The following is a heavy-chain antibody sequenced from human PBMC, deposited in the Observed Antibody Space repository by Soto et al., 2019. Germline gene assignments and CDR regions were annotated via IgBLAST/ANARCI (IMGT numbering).Heavy chain of an antibody. Sequence: QVQLVQSGAEVKKPGASVKVSCKASGYTFTSYGISWVRQAPGQGLEWMGWISAYNGNTKYAQKLQGRVTMTTDTTTSNAYMELRSLSSDDTAGYYCARGVAGEPLDYWGQGTLVTVSS. D-gene: IGHD3-16*01. CDR3: ARGVAGEPLDY. V-gene: IGHV1-18*01. CDR1: GYTFTSYG. CDR2: ISAYNGNT. J-gene: IGHJ4*02.